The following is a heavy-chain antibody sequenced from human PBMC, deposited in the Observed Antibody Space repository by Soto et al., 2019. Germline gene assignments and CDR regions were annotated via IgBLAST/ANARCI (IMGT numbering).Heavy chain of an antibody. Sequence: SLRLSCAASGFTFSSYAMHWVRQAPGKGLEWVAVISYDGSNKYYADSVKGRFTISRDNSKNTLYLQMNSLRAEDTAVYYCASDGSRSGYHGGLAYWGQGTLVLVSS. J-gene: IGHJ4*02. D-gene: IGHD5-12*01. V-gene: IGHV3-30-3*01. CDR1: GFTFSSYA. CDR2: ISYDGSNK. CDR3: ASDGSRSGYHGGLAY.